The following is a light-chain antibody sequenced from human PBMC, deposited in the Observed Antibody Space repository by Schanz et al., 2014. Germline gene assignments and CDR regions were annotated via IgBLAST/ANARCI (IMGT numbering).Light chain of an antibody. CDR3: KKENNWPPYT. Sequence: EIVMTQSPATLSVSPGERATLSCRASQSVSSNLAWYQQKPGQAPRLLIYGASTRATGIPARFSGSGSGTEFTLTISSLQSEDFAVYYWKKENNWPPYTFGQGT. CDR2: GAS. CDR1: QSVSSN. J-gene: IGKJ2*01. V-gene: IGKV3-15*01.